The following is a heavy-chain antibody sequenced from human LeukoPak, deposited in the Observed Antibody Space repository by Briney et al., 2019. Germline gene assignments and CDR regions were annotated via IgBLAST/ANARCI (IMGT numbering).Heavy chain of an antibody. J-gene: IGHJ4*02. CDR2: ISGSGGST. CDR1: GFTFSSYA. CDR3: AKEAPLSAYYYDSSGYYYDGAFDY. Sequence: TGGSLRLSCAASGFTFSSYAMSWVRQAPGKGLEWVSAISGSGGSTYYADSVKGRFTISRDNSKNTLYLQMNSLRAEDTAVYYCAKEAPLSAYYYDSSGYYYDGAFDYWGQGTLVTVSS. D-gene: IGHD3-22*01. V-gene: IGHV3-23*01.